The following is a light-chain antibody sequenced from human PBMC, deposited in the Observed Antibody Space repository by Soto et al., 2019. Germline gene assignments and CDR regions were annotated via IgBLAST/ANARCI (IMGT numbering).Light chain of an antibody. CDR2: GAS. V-gene: IGKV3-20*01. CDR3: QQYGSPWT. J-gene: IGKJ1*01. Sequence: EIVLTQSPGTLSLSPGERATLSCRASQSVSSSYLAWYQQKPGQAPSLLIYGASIRATGIPDRCSGSGSGTDFTLTISRLEPEDFAVYYCQQYGSPWTFGQGTKVEIK. CDR1: QSVSSSY.